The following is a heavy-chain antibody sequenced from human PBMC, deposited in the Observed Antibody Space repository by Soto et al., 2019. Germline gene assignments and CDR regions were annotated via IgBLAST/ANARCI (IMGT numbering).Heavy chain of an antibody. CDR2: ISYDGNNQ. D-gene: IGHD2-2*01. CDR1: GFTFSTYG. V-gene: IGHV3-30*18. J-gene: IGHJ6*01. CDR3: AKVPATEDYYGMDV. Sequence: HVQLVESGGGVVQPGRSLRLSCAASGFTFSTYGMHWVRQAPGKGLEWVAVISYDGNNQYYADSVKGRFTISRDNSKNTLYLQINTLRPEDTAVYYCAKVPATEDYYGMDVW.